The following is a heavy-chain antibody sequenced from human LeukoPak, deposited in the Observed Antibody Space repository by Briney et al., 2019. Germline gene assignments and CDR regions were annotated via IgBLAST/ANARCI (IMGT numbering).Heavy chain of an antibody. CDR3: AREEGMVRGSWFDP. Sequence: GGALRLSCAASGFTFDDYGMSGVRQAPGKGVDWVSGVNWNGGSTGYADSVKGRFTISRDNAKNSLYLQMNSLRAEDTALYYCAREEGMVRGSWFDPWGQGTLVTVPS. J-gene: IGHJ5*02. V-gene: IGHV3-20*04. D-gene: IGHD3-10*01. CDR2: VNWNGGST. CDR1: GFTFDDYG.